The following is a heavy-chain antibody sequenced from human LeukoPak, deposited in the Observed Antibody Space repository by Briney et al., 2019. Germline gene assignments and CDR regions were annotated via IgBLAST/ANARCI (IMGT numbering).Heavy chain of an antibody. V-gene: IGHV1-18*01. Sequence: ASVKVSCKASGYTFTSYGISWVRQAPGQGLEWMGWISAYNGNTNYAQKLQGRVTMTTDTSTSTAYMELKSLRPDDTAVYYCAREKNYYDTSDPKYFFDYWGQGTLVTVSS. D-gene: IGHD3-22*01. J-gene: IGHJ4*02. CDR1: GYTFTSYG. CDR2: ISAYNGNT. CDR3: AREKNYYDTSDPKYFFDY.